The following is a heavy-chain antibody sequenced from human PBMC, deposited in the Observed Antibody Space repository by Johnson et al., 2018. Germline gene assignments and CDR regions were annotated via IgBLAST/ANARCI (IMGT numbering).Heavy chain of an antibody. CDR1: GFTFDDYA. J-gene: IGHJ3*02. Sequence: VQSGRSLRLSCAASGFTFDDYAMHWVRQAPGKGLEWVSGISWNSGSIGYADSVKGRFTISRDNSKNTLYLQMNSLRAEDTAVYYCARDRGYGSGSYGAFDIWGQGTMVTVSS. D-gene: IGHD3-10*01. V-gene: IGHV3-9*01. CDR2: ISWNSGSI. CDR3: ARDRGYGSGSYGAFDI.